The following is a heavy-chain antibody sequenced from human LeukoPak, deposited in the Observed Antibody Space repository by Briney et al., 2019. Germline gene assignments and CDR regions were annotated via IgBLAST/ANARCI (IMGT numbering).Heavy chain of an antibody. J-gene: IGHJ4*02. CDR1: SFSISNGFY. D-gene: IGHD5-12*01. CDR3: ARDRGGRTGYASGDFDF. V-gene: IGHV4-38-2*02. CDR2: VFYSGVT. Sequence: SETLSLTCVVSSFSISNGFYWVWTRQPPGKGLEWIGNVFYSGVTYYNPSLMSRVTISVDTSKNQFSLKLNSVTAADPAVYYCARDRGGRTGYASGDFDFWGQGVLVTVSS.